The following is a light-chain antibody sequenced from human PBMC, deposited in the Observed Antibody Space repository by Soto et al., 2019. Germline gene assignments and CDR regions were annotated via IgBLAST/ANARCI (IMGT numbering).Light chain of an antibody. V-gene: IGLV2-14*01. CDR2: DVS. CDR3: SSYTSSSLYV. J-gene: IGLJ1*01. Sequence: QSVLTQPASVSGSPGQSITISCTGTSSDVGGSNYVSWYQQLPGKAPKLMIYDVSDRPSGVSNRFSGSKSDNTASLTISGLQAEDEADYYCSSYTSSSLYVFGTGTKVTVL. CDR1: SSDVGGSNY.